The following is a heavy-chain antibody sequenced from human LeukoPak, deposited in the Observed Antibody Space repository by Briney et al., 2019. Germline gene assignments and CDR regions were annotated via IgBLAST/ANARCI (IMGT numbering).Heavy chain of an antibody. D-gene: IGHD2-2*01. CDR3: ARHMGSCSSTSCYGSFDY. CDR2: ISGSGGST. CDR1: GFTFSSYA. J-gene: IGHJ4*02. Sequence: GGSLRLSCAASGFTFSSYAMSWVRQAPGKGLEWVSAISGSGGSTYYADSVKGRFIISRDNSKNTLYLQMNSLRAEDTAVYYCARHMGSCSSTSCYGSFDYWGQGTLVTVSS. V-gene: IGHV3-23*01.